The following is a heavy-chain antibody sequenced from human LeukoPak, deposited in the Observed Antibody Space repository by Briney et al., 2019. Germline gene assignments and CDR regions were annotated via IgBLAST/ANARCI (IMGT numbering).Heavy chain of an antibody. CDR1: GGSISSSTYF. CDR2: IYYSGNT. J-gene: IGHJ6*03. CDR3: ARGVAAMVYYYYYYMDV. Sequence: PSETLSLTCTVSGGSISSSTYFWGWIRQPPGKGLEWIGTIYYSGNTYYNPSLKSRVTISVDTSKNQFSLKLSSVTAADTAVYYCARGVAAMVYYYYYYMDVWGKGTTVTVSS. D-gene: IGHD5-18*01. V-gene: IGHV4-39*07.